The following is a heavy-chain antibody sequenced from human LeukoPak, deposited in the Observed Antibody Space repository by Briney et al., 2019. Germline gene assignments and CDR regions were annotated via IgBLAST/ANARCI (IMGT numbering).Heavy chain of an antibody. V-gene: IGHV1-8*01. CDR2: MNPNSGNT. J-gene: IGHJ5*02. Sequence: ASVKVSCKASGYTFTSYDINWVRQATGQGLEWMGWMNPNSGNTGYAQKFQGRVTMTRNTSISTAYMELSSLRPEDTAVYYCARATLNYDILTGYNNWFDPWGQGTLVTVSS. CDR1: GYTFTSYD. CDR3: ARATLNYDILTGYNNWFDP. D-gene: IGHD3-9*01.